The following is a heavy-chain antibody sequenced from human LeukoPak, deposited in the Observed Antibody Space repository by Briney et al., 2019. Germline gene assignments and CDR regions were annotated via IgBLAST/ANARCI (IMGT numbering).Heavy chain of an antibody. CDR1: GFTFSAYP. CDR2: ISGSGDII. D-gene: IGHD1-26*01. CDR3: TTSSGSYRLDP. Sequence: GGSLRLSCTASGFTFSAYPVTWVRQAPGKGLEWVSYISGSGDIIYYADSVKGRFTISRDNAKNTLYLQMNSLRAEDTAVYYCTTSSGSYRLDPWGQGTLVTVSS. V-gene: IGHV3-48*04. J-gene: IGHJ5*02.